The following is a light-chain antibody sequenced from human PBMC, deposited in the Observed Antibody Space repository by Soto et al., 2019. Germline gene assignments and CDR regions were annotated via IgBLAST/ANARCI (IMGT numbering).Light chain of an antibody. J-gene: IGLJ2*01. Sequence: QSVLTQPPSASGTPGQRVTISCSGSSSNIGSNTVNWYQQLPGTAPKLLINSNNQGPSGVPDRFSGSKSGTSASLAISGLQSEDEADYYCAAWDDSLNGDVVFGGGTKLTVL. CDR3: AAWDDSLNGDVV. CDR2: SNN. V-gene: IGLV1-44*01. CDR1: SSNIGSNT.